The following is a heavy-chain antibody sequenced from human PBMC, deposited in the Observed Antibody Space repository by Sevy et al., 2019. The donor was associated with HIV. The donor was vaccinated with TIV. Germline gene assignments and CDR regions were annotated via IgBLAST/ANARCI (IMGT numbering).Heavy chain of an antibody. J-gene: IGHJ5*02. D-gene: IGHD6-19*01. CDR2: ISSTSSYI. Sequence: GGSLRLSCAASGFTFSTYSMNWVRQAPGKGLEWVSSISSTSSYIDYAYSVKGRFTISRDKAKNSLYLQMNNLRAEDAAVYYCARDYNSGWRKFNLFDPWGQGTLVTVSS. CDR3: ARDYNSGWRKFNLFDP. CDR1: GFTFSTYS. V-gene: IGHV3-21*01.